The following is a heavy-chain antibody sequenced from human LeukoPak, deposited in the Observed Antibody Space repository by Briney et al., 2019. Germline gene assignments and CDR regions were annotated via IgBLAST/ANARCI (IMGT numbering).Heavy chain of an antibody. J-gene: IGHJ3*02. CDR3: ARTRFDYYYDSRHAFDI. D-gene: IGHD3-22*01. V-gene: IGHV4-34*01. Sequence: GSLRLSCAASGFTFRSYWMSWIRQPPGKGLEWIGEINHSGGTNYNPSLKSRVTISVDTSKNQFSLKLSSVTAADTAVYYCARTRFDYYYDSRHAFDIWGQGTMVTVSS. CDR1: GFTFRSYW. CDR2: INHSGGT.